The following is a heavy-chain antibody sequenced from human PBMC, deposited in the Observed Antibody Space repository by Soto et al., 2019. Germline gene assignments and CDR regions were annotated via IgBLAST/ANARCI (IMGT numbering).Heavy chain of an antibody. J-gene: IGHJ4*02. CDR2: TGAYNGDT. V-gene: IGHV1-18*04. CDR1: GYTFTDYG. D-gene: IGHD1-26*01. Sequence: GASVKVSCKAFGYTFTDYGISWVRQAPGQGLEWMGWTGAYNGDTNYAQKFQGRVTMTADTSTNTAYMELRSLRYDDTAVYYCARGGRICSIAWLIDHGGQGTLVTVS. CDR3: ARGGRICSIAWLIDH.